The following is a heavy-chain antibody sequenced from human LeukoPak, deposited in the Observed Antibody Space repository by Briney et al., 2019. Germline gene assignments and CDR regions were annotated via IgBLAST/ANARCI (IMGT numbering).Heavy chain of an antibody. Sequence: SETLSLTCTVSGGAISRGSYYWGWIRQPPGKGLEWIGSIYYSGSTYYNPSLKSRVTVSVDMSKNQFFLKLSSVTAADTAVYYCARLTYLYYFDYWGQGSLVTVSS. V-gene: IGHV4-39*01. CDR2: IYYSGST. CDR3: ARLTYLYYFDY. J-gene: IGHJ4*02. CDR1: GGAISRGSYY.